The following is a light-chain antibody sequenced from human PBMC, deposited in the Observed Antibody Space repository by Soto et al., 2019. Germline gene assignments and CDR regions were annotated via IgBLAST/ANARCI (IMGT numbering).Light chain of an antibody. CDR1: QSVSSSY. V-gene: IGKV3-20*01. CDR2: GAS. J-gene: IGKJ5*01. Sequence: EIVLTQSPGTLSLSPGERATLSCRASQSVSSSYLAWYQQKPGQAPRLLIYGASSRATGIPDRFSGSGSGTDFTLTISRLEPEDFAVYYCQQYANSPLVTFGQGTRLEI. CDR3: QQYANSPLVT.